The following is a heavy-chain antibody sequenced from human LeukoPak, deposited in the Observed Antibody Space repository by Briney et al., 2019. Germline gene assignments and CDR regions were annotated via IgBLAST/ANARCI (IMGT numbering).Heavy chain of an antibody. Sequence: GASVKVSCKASGCTFSSYAISWVRQAPGQGLEWMGRIIPILGIANYAQKFQGRVTITADKSTSTAYMELSSLRSEDTAVYYCARGSSYSSSWYEPDAFDIWGQGTMVTVSS. D-gene: IGHD6-13*01. CDR1: GCTFSSYA. J-gene: IGHJ3*02. V-gene: IGHV1-69*04. CDR2: IIPILGIA. CDR3: ARGSSYSSSWYEPDAFDI.